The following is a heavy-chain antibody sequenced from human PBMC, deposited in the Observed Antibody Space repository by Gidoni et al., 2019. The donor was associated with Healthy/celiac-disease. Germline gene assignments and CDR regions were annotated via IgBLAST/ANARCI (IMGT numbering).Heavy chain of an antibody. CDR3: AKARYGDYVEMGDWYFDL. CDR1: GFTFDDYA. V-gene: IGHV3-9*01. CDR2: ISWNSGSI. Sequence: EVQLVESGGGLVQPGRSLRLSCAASGFTFDDYAMHWVRQAPGKGLEWVSGISWNSGSIGYADSVKGRFTSSRDNAKNSLYLQMNSLRAEDTALYYCAKARYGDYVEMGDWYFDLWGRGTLVTVSS. D-gene: IGHD4-17*01. J-gene: IGHJ2*01.